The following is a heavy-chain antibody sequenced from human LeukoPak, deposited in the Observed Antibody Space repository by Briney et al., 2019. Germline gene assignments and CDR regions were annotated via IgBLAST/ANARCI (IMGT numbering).Heavy chain of an antibody. Sequence: PGGSLRLSCAASGFTFSSYWMHWVRQAPGKGLVWVSRINSDGSSTSYADSVKGRFTISRDNAKNTLYLQMNSLRAEDTAVYCCARVNGGSFDLAYYGMDVWGQGTTVTVSS. CDR2: INSDGSST. CDR1: GFTFSSYW. D-gene: IGHD1-26*01. V-gene: IGHV3-74*01. J-gene: IGHJ6*02. CDR3: ARVNGGSFDLAYYGMDV.